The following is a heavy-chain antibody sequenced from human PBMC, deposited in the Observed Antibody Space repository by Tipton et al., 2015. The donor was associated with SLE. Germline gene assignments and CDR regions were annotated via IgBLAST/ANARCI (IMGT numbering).Heavy chain of an antibody. CDR3: ASSGLMVRESTFDY. V-gene: IGHV3-21*01. D-gene: IGHD3-10*01. CDR2: ISSSTSYI. Sequence: SLRLSCAASGFTLSTYSMNWVRQAPGKGLEWVSSISSSTSYIYYADSVKGRFIISRDNAKNSLFLQMNSLRAEDTAVYFCASSGLMVRESTFDYWGQGTLVTVSS. J-gene: IGHJ4*02. CDR1: GFTLSTYS.